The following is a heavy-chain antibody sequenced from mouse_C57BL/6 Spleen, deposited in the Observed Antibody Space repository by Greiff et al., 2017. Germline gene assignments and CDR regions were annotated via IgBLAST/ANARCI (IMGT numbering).Heavy chain of an antibody. CDR2: ISYDGSN. J-gene: IGHJ2*01. V-gene: IGHV3-6*01. CDR1: GYSITSGYY. Sequence: EVQLQQSGPGLVKPSQSLSLTCSVTGYSITSGYYWNWIRQFPGNKLEWMGYISYDGSNNYNPSLKNRISIPRDTSKNQFFLKLNSVTTEDTATYYCARGDYYSLDYWGQGTTLTVSS. CDR3: ARGDYYSLDY. D-gene: IGHD1-1*01.